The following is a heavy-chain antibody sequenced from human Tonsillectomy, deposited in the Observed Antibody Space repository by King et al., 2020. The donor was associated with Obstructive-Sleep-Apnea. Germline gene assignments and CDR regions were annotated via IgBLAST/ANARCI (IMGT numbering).Heavy chain of an antibody. Sequence: VQLVESGGGLVQPGRSLRLSCAASGFTFDDYAMHWVRQAPGKGLEWVSGISWYSCSIGYGESVKGRFTISRDNAKNSLYLQMNSLRAEDTALYYCAKDMLRGGAVAGALDYWGQGTLVTVSS. D-gene: IGHD6-19*01. CDR2: ISWYSCSI. CDR1: GFTFDDYA. CDR3: AKDMLRGGAVAGALDY. V-gene: IGHV3-9*01. J-gene: IGHJ4*02.